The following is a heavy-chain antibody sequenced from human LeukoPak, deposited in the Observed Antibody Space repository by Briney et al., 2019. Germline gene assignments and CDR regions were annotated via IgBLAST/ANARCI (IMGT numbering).Heavy chain of an antibody. V-gene: IGHV3-33*06. CDR1: GFTFSSYG. Sequence: GGALRLSCAASGFTFSSYGMHWVRQAPGKGLEWVAVIWYDGSNKYYADSVKGRFTISRDNSKNTLYLQMNSLRAEDTAVYYCAKGTPAPDYWGQGTLVTVSS. D-gene: IGHD1-14*01. CDR2: IWYDGSNK. CDR3: AKGTPAPDY. J-gene: IGHJ4*02.